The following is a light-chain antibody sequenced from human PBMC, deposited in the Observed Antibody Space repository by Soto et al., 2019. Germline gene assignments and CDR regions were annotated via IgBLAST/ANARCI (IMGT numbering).Light chain of an antibody. Sequence: QSVLTQPASVSGSPGQSITISCTGTSSDVGGYNYVSWYQHRPGKTPKLMIFDVSNRPSGVSYRFSGSKSGNTASLTISGLQAEDEADYYCSSYTASSTYVFGTGT. CDR3: SSYTASSTYV. V-gene: IGLV2-14*03. CDR2: DVS. CDR1: SSDVGGYNY. J-gene: IGLJ1*01.